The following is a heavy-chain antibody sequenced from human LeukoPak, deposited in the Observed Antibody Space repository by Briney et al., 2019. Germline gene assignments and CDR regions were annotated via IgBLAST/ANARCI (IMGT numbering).Heavy chain of an antibody. CDR1: GFTFSSYD. J-gene: IGHJ3*02. CDR3: ARDQTNWGSRAFDI. Sequence: PGGSLRLSCAASGFTFSSYDMHWVRQATGKGLEWVSAIGTAGDTYYPGSVKGRFTISRENAKNSLYLQMNSLRAGDTAVYYCARDQTNWGSRAFDIWGQGTMVTVSS. CDR2: IGTAGDT. V-gene: IGHV3-13*01. D-gene: IGHD7-27*01.